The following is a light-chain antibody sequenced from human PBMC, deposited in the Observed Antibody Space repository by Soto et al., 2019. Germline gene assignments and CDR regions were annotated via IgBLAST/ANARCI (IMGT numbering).Light chain of an antibody. CDR3: KQYKEWPPFT. Sequence: EIVMTQSPGTLSVSPGDRATLSFRASQSVSSSLAWYQQKPGQAPRLLILGASTRATGIPARFSGSGSGTEFTLSISSLQSEDSAVYYCKQYKEWPPFTFGQGTRLEV. CDR2: GAS. J-gene: IGKJ5*01. V-gene: IGKV3-15*01. CDR1: QSVSSS.